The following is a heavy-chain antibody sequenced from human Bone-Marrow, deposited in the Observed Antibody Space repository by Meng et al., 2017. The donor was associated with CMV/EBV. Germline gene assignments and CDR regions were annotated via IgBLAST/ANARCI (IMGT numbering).Heavy chain of an antibody. CDR1: GFTVSNNY. D-gene: IGHD6-13*01. CDR3: ARVKGMGAFDI. J-gene: IGHJ3*02. CDR2: IYSGGST. Sequence: GGSLRLSCAASGFTVSNNYMSWVRQAPGKGLEWVSVIYSGGSTYYADSVKGRFTIFRDKSKITLYLQMNSLRAEDTAVYYCARVKGMGAFDIWGQGTMVTVSS. V-gene: IGHV3-66*01.